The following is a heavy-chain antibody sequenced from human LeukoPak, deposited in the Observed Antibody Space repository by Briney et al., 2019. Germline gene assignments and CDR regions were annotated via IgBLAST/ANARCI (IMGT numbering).Heavy chain of an antibody. CDR1: GFTFSSYS. Sequence: GGSLRLSCAASGFTFSSYSMNWVRQAPGKGLEWVSSISSSSSYIYYADSVKGRFTISRDNSKNTLYLQMNSLRAEDTAVYYCAKAGYSYGYLDYWGQGTLVTVSS. D-gene: IGHD5-18*01. V-gene: IGHV3-21*01. J-gene: IGHJ4*02. CDR2: ISSSSSYI. CDR3: AKAGYSYGYLDY.